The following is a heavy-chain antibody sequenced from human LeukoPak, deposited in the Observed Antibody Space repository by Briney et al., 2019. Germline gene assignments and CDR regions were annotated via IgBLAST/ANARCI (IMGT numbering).Heavy chain of an antibody. J-gene: IGHJ4*02. CDR3: AKVGSPLRKLGFVSRWLPTYYFDY. CDR2: ISGSGGST. CDR1: GFTFSSYA. Sequence: PGGSLRLSCAASGFTFSSYAMSWVRQAPGKGLEWVSAISGSGGSTYYADSVKGRFTISRDNSKNTLYLQMNSLRAEDTAVYYCAKVGSPLRKLGFVSRWLPTYYFDYWGQGTLVTVSS. D-gene: IGHD6-19*01. V-gene: IGHV3-23*01.